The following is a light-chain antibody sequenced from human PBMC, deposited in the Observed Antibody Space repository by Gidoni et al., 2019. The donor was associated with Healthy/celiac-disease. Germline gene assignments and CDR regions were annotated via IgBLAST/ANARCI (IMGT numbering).Light chain of an antibody. CDR1: QSISSY. CDR2: AAS. V-gene: IGKV1-39*01. J-gene: IGKJ3*01. CDR3: QQSYSTPFT. Sequence: DIQMTQSPSSLSASVGDRVTITCRASQSISSYLNWYQQKPGKAPKLLIYAASSLQSGVPSRFSGSGSGTDFTLTISSLQPEDFATYYCQQSYSTPFTFXPXIKVDIK.